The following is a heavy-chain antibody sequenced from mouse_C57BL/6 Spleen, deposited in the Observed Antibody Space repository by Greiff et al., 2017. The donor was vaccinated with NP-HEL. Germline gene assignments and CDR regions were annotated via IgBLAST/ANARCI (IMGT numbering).Heavy chain of an antibody. V-gene: IGHV1-82*01. D-gene: IGHD1-1*01. CDR1: GYAFSSSW. CDR3: ARSYYCGSSYDFDY. Sequence: VQLQQSGPELVKPGASVKISCKASGYAFSSSWMNWVKQRPGKGLEWIGRIYPGDGDTNYNGKFKGKATLTSDKSSSTAYMQLSSLTSEGAAIYFCARSYYCGSSYDFDYWGQGTTLTVSS. CDR2: IYPGDGDT. J-gene: IGHJ2*01.